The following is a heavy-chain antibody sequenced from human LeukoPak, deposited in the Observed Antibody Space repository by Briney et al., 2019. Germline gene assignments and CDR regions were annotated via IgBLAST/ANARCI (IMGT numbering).Heavy chain of an antibody. V-gene: IGHV1-8*01. CDR2: MNPNSGNT. CDR3: ASNYGDYEGGFDY. D-gene: IGHD4-17*01. J-gene: IGHJ4*02. CDR1: GYTFASYD. Sequence: ASVKVSCKASGYTFASYDINWVRQATGQGLEWMGWMNPNSGNTGYARKFQGRVTMTRNTSISTAYMELSSLRSEDTAVYYCASNYGDYEGGFDYWGQRTLVTVSS.